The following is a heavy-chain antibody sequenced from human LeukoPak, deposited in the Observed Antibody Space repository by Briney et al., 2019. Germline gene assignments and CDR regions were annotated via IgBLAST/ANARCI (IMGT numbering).Heavy chain of an antibody. Sequence: GASVKVSCKASGGTFSSYAISWVRQAPGQGLEWMGGIIPIFGTANYAQKFQGRVTITADESTSTAYMELSSPRSEDTAVYYCASGNFYDSSGYYPFDYWGQGTLVTVSS. CDR1: GGTFSSYA. CDR2: IIPIFGTA. V-gene: IGHV1-69*13. CDR3: ASGNFYDSSGYYPFDY. J-gene: IGHJ4*02. D-gene: IGHD3-22*01.